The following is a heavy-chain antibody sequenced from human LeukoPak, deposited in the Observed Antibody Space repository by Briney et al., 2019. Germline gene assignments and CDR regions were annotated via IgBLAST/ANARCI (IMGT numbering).Heavy chain of an antibody. D-gene: IGHD3-10*01. Sequence: GSLRLSCAASGFTVSSNYMSWVRQARGKGLEWVSAISGSGGSTYYADSVKGRFTISRDNSKNTLYLQMNSLRAEDTAVYYCAKDGYYYGSGSYWFGYYFDYWGQGTLVTVSS. CDR1: GFTVSSNY. CDR2: ISGSGGST. J-gene: IGHJ4*02. V-gene: IGHV3-23*01. CDR3: AKDGYYYGSGSYWFGYYFDY.